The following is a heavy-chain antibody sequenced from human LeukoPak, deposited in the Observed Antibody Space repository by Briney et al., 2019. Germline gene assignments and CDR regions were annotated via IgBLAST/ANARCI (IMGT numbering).Heavy chain of an antibody. V-gene: IGHV3-23*01. CDR1: GFTFSSYP. CDR3: ARDLVSGAFDY. CDR2: ISGSGGST. Sequence: GGSLRLSCAASGFTFSSYPMSWVRQAPGKGREGVSDISGSGGSTYYADSVKGRFTISRDNSENTLYLQMNSLRAEDTAVYYCARDLVSGAFDYWGQGTLVTVSS. J-gene: IGHJ4*02. D-gene: IGHD2-15*01.